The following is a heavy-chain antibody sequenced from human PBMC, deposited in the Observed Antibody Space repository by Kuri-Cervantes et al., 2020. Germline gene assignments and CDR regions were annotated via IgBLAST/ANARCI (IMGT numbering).Heavy chain of an antibody. CDR3: AVLVVRGVIIPFDY. V-gene: IGHV1-8*02. Sequence: ASVKVSCKASGYTFTGYYMHWVRQAPGQGLEWMGWMNPNSGNTGYAQKFQGRVTMTRNTSISTAYMELSSLRSEDTAVYYCAVLVVRGVIIPFDYWGQGTLVTFSS. CDR1: GYTFTGYY. J-gene: IGHJ4*02. CDR2: MNPNSGNT. D-gene: IGHD3-10*01.